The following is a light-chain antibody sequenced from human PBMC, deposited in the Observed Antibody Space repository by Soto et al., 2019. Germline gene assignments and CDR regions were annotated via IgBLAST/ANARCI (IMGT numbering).Light chain of an antibody. V-gene: IGKV1-39*01. CDR2: DAS. J-gene: IGKJ1*01. Sequence: DIQMTQSPSSLSASVGDRVTITCRASQSISSYLNWYQQKPGQAPKLLIYDASSLQSGVPSRFSGSGSGTDFTLTIISLQPEDFATYYCQQSYSTPWTFGQGTKVEIK. CDR3: QQSYSTPWT. CDR1: QSISSY.